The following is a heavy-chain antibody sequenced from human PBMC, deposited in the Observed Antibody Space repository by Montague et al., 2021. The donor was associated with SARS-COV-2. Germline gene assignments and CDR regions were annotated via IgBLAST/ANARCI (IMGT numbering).Heavy chain of an antibody. CDR3: ASYQNYYYYYGMDV. V-gene: IGHV3-30-3*01. CDR2: ISYDGSNK. Sequence: SLRLSCAASGFTFSSYAMHWVRQAPGKGLEWVAVISYDGSNKYYADSVKGRFTISRDNSKNTLYLQMNSLRAEDTAVYYCASYQNYYYYYGMDVWGQGTTVTVSS. CDR1: GFTFSSYA. J-gene: IGHJ6*02. D-gene: IGHD2-2*01.